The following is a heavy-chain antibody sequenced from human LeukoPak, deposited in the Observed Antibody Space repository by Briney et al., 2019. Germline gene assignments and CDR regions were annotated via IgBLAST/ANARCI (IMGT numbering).Heavy chain of an antibody. D-gene: IGHD3-10*01. CDR3: ARDWARFGELSYFQH. CDR1: GFTFSSYW. Sequence: PGGSLRLSCAASGFTFSSYWKSWVRQAPGKGLEWVANIKQDGSEKYYVDSVKGRFTISRDNAKNSLYLQMNSLRAEDTAVYYCARDWARFGELSYFQHWGQGTLVTVSS. CDR2: IKQDGSEK. J-gene: IGHJ1*01. V-gene: IGHV3-7*01.